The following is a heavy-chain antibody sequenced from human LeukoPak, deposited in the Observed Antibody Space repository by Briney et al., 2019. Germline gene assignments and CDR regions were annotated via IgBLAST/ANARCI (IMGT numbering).Heavy chain of an antibody. CDR2: MNPISGNT. J-gene: IGHJ4*02. V-gene: IGHV1-8*03. Sequence: ASVKVSCKASGYTFSNNDINWVRQATGQGLEWMGWMNPISGNTGFAQKFQGRVTITRITSISTAYMEMSSLRSDDTAVYYCVRGARCSGADCDSTKEYVYYFDYWGQGTLVTVSS. CDR1: GYTFSNND. D-gene: IGHD6-25*01. CDR3: VRGARCSGADCDSTKEYVYYFDY.